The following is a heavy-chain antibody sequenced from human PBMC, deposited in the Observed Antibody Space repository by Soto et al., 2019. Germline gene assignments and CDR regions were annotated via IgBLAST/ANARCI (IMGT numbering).Heavy chain of an antibody. Sequence: GESLKISCKGSGYSFSNYWIGWVRQMPGKGLEWMGIIYPDDSDTRYSPYFQGQVTISVDKSINTVYLQWSSLKASDIAMYYFARLGFDFDFLSGYYNVHHYYGIDVWGQGTTVTVSS. D-gene: IGHD3-3*01. V-gene: IGHV5-51*01. CDR2: IYPDDSDT. J-gene: IGHJ6*02. CDR1: GYSFSNYW. CDR3: ARLGFDFDFLSGYYNVHHYYGIDV.